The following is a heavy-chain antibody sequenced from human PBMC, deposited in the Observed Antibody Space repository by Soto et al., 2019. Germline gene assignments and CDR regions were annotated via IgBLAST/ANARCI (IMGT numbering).Heavy chain of an antibody. D-gene: IGHD3-10*01. V-gene: IGHV3-23*01. CDR3: AKDLSFLLWFGDLDAFVF. J-gene: IGHJ3*01. Sequence: GGSLRLSCAASGFTFSNYAMSWVRQAPGKGLECVSSITGTGGRTYYADSVKGRFTISRDNSKNTLYLQTNSLRAEDTALYYCAKDLSFLLWFGDLDAFVFWGQGTMVTVSS. CDR2: ITGTGGRT. CDR1: GFTFSNYA.